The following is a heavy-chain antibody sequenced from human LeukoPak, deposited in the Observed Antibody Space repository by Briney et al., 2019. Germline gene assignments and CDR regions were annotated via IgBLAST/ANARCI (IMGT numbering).Heavy chain of an antibody. Sequence: SVKVSCKASGGTFSSYAISWVRQAPGQGLEWVGGIIPIFGTTNYAQKFQGRVTITADESTSTAYMELSSLRSEDVAVYYCARGFRLSAIEDWFDPWGQGTLVTVSS. CDR1: GGTFSSYA. CDR3: ARGFRLSAIEDWFDP. CDR2: IIPIFGTT. D-gene: IGHD2-2*02. J-gene: IGHJ5*02. V-gene: IGHV1-69*13.